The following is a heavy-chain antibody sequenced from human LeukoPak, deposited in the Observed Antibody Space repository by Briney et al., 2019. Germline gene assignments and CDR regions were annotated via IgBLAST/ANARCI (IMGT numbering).Heavy chain of an antibody. CDR3: ARCRVATIGCYFDY. D-gene: IGHD5-12*01. J-gene: IGHJ4*02. CDR2: IYYSGST. V-gene: IGHV4-39*01. CDR1: GGSISSSPYY. Sequence: SETLSLTCTVSGGSISSSPYYWGWIRQPPGKGLEWIGSIYYSGSTYYNPSLKSRVTISVDTSKNQFSLKLSSVTAADTAVYYCARCRVATIGCYFDYWGQGTLVTVSS.